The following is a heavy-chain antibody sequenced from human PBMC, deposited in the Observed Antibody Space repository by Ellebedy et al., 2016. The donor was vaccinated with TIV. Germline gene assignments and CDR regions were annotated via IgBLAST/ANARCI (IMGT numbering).Heavy chain of an antibody. CDR2: IYYTGTT. J-gene: IGHJ4*02. CDR1: GGSISARSYY. V-gene: IGHV4-39*01. D-gene: IGHD1-26*01. CDR3: ASRAGALKDFEY. Sequence: SETLSLTCNVSGGSISARSYYWGWIRQPPGKGLEWIGSIYYTGTTSYKSSLKGRVTISVETSKNQFSLKLTSVTAADTAVYYCASRAGALKDFEYWGQGTLVTVSS.